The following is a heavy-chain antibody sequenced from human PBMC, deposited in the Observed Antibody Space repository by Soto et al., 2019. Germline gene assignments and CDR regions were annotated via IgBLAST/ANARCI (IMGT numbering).Heavy chain of an antibody. V-gene: IGHV4-59*01. J-gene: IGHJ4*02. Sequence: QVQLQESGPGLVKPSENLSLTWRGSGGSISGSYWSWIRQSPGEGLEWLGYVYYTGSTNYSPSLRSRVSISVDTSKNEFSLRLSSVTAADTAVYFCARSVAVPGAHIDYWGQGTQVTVSS. CDR1: GGSISGSY. CDR2: VYYTGST. CDR3: ARSVAVPGAHIDY. D-gene: IGHD6-19*01.